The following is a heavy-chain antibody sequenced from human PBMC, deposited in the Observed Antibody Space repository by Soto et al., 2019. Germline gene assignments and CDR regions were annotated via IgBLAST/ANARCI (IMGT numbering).Heavy chain of an antibody. V-gene: IGHV3-23*01. Sequence: PGGSLRLSCAASGFTFNSYVMSWVRQAPGKGLEWVSGISGRGRDTYYADSVKGRFTISRDNSKNTLYLQMNSQRVEDTAVYYCAKDIGRVVNAVVFPANLFDYWGQGTLVTVSS. CDR2: ISGRGRDT. CDR3: AKDIGRVVNAVVFPANLFDY. CDR1: GFTFNSYV. J-gene: IGHJ4*02. D-gene: IGHD2-15*01.